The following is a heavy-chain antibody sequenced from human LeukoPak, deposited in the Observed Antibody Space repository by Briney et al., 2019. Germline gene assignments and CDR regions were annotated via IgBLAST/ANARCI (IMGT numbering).Heavy chain of an antibody. V-gene: IGHV3-23*01. CDR3: AKLESTVTSQGRYYFDY. Sequence: PGGSLRLSCAASGFTFSSYAMSWVRQAPGKGLEWVSAISGSGGSTYYADSVKGRFTISRDNSKNTLYLQMNSLRAEDTAVYYRAKLESTVTSQGRYYFDYWGQGTLVTVSS. D-gene: IGHD4-17*01. CDR2: ISGSGGST. CDR1: GFTFSSYA. J-gene: IGHJ4*02.